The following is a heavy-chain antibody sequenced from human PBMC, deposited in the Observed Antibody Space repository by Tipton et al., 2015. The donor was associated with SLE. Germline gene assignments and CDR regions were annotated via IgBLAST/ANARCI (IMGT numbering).Heavy chain of an antibody. Sequence: TLSLTCIVSGYSITSDNYWDWIRQPPGKGLEWIGSIYHSGSIYYNPSFEGRVTLSIDTSKNQFSLKLTSVTAADTAVYYCRVTMIVVVITTWDAFDIWGQETMVTVSS. CDR3: RVTMIVVVITTWDAFDI. J-gene: IGHJ3*02. V-gene: IGHV4-38-2*02. CDR1: GYSITSDNY. D-gene: IGHD3-22*01. CDR2: IYHSGSI.